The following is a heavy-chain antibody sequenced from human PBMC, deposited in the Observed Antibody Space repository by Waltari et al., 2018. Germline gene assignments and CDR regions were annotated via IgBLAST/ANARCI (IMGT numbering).Heavy chain of an antibody. V-gene: IGHV3-7*01. CDR1: GFTHCSFW. J-gene: IGHJ4*02. CDR3: ATSGWYCFDY. CDR2: IKQDGSEK. D-gene: IGHD6-19*01. Sequence: VQLVASGGGLVQPGGSLRLSCSASGFTHCSFWMIWVRQTPGKGLGWVAGIKQDGSEKYYADSVKGRFTISRDNAKNSLYLKMNSLRAEDTAVYYCATSGWYCFDYWGQGTLVTVSS.